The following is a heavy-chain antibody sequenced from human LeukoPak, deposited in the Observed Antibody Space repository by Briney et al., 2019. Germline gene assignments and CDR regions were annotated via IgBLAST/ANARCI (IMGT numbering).Heavy chain of an antibody. CDR3: ARVFSGWSFDY. J-gene: IGHJ4*02. CDR2: IWPDGSNK. V-gene: IGHV3-33*01. Sequence: GGSLRLSCAASGFTFSSYGMHWVRQAPGKGLEWVAVIWPDGSNKYYADSVKGRFTISRDYSKNALFLQMNSLRAEDTAVYYCARVFSGWSFDYWGQGTLVTVSS. CDR1: GFTFSSYG. D-gene: IGHD6-19*01.